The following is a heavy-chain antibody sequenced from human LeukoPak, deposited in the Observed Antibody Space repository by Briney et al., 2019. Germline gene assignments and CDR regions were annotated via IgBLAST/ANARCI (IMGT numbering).Heavy chain of an antibody. V-gene: IGHV3-48*03. CDR3: APLSGSYFGDDAFDI. CDR1: GFTFSSYE. D-gene: IGHD1-26*01. Sequence: GGSLRLSCAASGFTFSSYEMNWVGQAPGKGLEWVSYISSSGSTIYYADSVKGRFTISRDNAKNSLYLQMNSLRAEDTAVYYCAPLSGSYFGDDAFDIWGQGTMVTVSS. J-gene: IGHJ3*02. CDR2: ISSSGSTI.